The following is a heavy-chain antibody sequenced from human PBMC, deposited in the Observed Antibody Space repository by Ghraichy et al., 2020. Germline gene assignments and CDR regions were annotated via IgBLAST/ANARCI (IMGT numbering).Heavy chain of an antibody. V-gene: IGHV3-23*01. Sequence: WGSLRLSCAASGFTFTNYAMSWVRQAPGKGLEWVSGATGSGGITYYADSVKGRFTISRDYSKSTLYLQMNSLRAEDTAVYYCAKNLRPSGSYASDWGQGTLVTVFS. CDR1: GFTFTNYA. CDR2: ATGSGGIT. CDR3: AKNLRPSGSYASD. D-gene: IGHD1-26*01. J-gene: IGHJ4*02.